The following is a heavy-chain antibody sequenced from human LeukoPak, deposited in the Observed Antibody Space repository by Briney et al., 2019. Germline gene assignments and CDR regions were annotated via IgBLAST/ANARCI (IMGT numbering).Heavy chain of an antibody. J-gene: IGHJ5*02. D-gene: IGHD2-2*01. CDR3: ARGVLLVPAAARNWFDP. V-gene: IGHV4-61*02. Sequence: PSETLSLPCTVSGGSVSSGSYSWRWIRQPAGKGLEWIGRIYTSGSTKYNPSLNSRVNISLDTSKNQFSLKLCSVTAADTAVYYCARGVLLVPAAARNWFDPWGQGTLVTVSS. CDR1: GGSVSSGSYS. CDR2: IYTSGST.